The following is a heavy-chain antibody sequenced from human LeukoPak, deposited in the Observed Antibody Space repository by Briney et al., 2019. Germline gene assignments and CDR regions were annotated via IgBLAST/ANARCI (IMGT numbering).Heavy chain of an antibody. CDR2: IYYSGST. D-gene: IGHD3-22*01. V-gene: IGHV4-31*03. CDR1: GGSISSCGYY. Sequence: SETLSLTCTVSGGSISSCGYYWRWIRQHPGKGLEWIGYIYYSGSTYYNPSLKSRVTISVDTSKNQFSLKLSSVTAADTAVYYCARDQDSSGYSDYWGQGTLVTVSS. J-gene: IGHJ4*02. CDR3: ARDQDSSGYSDY.